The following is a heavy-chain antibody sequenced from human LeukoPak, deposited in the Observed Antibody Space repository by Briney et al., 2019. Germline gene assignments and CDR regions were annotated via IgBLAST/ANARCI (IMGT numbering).Heavy chain of an antibody. J-gene: IGHJ5*02. CDR2: ISYDGSNK. V-gene: IGHV3-30*04. D-gene: IGHD1-26*01. CDR3: AKGAKRVVGATTHWFDP. Sequence: GGPLRLSCAASGFTFSSYAMHWVRQAPGKGLEWVAVISYDGSNKYYADSVKGRFTISRDNSKNTLYLQMNSLRAEDTAVYYCAKGAKRVVGATTHWFDPWGQGTLVTVSS. CDR1: GFTFSSYA.